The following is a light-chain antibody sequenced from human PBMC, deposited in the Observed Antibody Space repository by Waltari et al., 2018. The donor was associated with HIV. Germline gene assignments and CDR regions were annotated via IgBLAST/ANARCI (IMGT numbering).Light chain of an antibody. J-gene: IGLJ2*01. Sequence: HSALTQPASVSGSPGQSITIHCTGTSSDVGGYNYVSWYRLHPGEVPKLMIFDVNNRPSGVSNRFSGSKSGNTASLTISGLQVEDEADYYCSSYTSSSIVIFGGGTKVTVL. CDR1: SSDVGGYNY. CDR3: SSYTSSSIVI. V-gene: IGLV2-14*03. CDR2: DVN.